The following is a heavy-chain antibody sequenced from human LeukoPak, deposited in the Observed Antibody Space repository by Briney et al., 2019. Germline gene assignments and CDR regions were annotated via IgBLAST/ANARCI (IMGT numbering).Heavy chain of an antibody. CDR3: ARDRDGYNY. J-gene: IGHJ4*02. CDR1: GFTFSNSL. CDR2: IDADGSTT. D-gene: IGHD5-24*01. Sequence: PGGSLRLPCAASGFTFSNSLMHWVRQVPGKGLVWVARIDADGSTTHYADSVKGRFTISRDNAKNTLYLQMNSLRGEDTAVYYCARDRDGYNYWGQGTLVTVSS. V-gene: IGHV3-74*01.